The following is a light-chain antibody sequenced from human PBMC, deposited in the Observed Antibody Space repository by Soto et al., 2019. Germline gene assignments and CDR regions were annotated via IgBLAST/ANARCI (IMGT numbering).Light chain of an antibody. CDR2: AAS. J-gene: IGKJ4*01. CDR1: QSISTY. V-gene: IGKV1-9*01. Sequence: DIQMTQSPSSLSASVGDRVTITCRASQSISTYLNWYQQKPGKAPKLLIYAASTLQSGVPSRFSGSGSGTDFTLTISSLQPEDFATYYCQQLNSYLLFGGGTKV. CDR3: QQLNSYLL.